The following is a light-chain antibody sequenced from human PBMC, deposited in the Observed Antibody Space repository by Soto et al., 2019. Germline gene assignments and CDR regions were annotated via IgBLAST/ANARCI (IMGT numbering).Light chain of an antibody. J-gene: IGLJ1*01. CDR3: SSYTSSSTPYV. Sequence: QSFLTQPASVSGSPGQSITISCTGTSSDVGGYNYVSWYQQHPDKAPKLMIYEVSNRPSGVSNRFSGSKSGNTASLTISGLQAEDEADYYCSSYTSSSTPYVLGTGTKV. V-gene: IGLV2-14*01. CDR1: SSDVGGYNY. CDR2: EVS.